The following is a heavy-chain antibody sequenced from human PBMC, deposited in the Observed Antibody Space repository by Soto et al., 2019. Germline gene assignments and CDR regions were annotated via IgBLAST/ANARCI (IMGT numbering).Heavy chain of an antibody. D-gene: IGHD6-13*01. V-gene: IGHV1-46*03. CDR1: GYTFTSYY. CDR3: ARGLAIRYIAAAGTEDFQH. CDR2: INPSGGST. J-gene: IGHJ1*01. Sequence: QVQRVQSGAEVKKPGASVKVSCKASGYTFTSYYMHWVRQAPGQGLEWMGIINPSGGSTSYAQKFQGRVTMTRDTSTSTVYMELSSLRSEDTAVYYCARGLAIRYIAAAGTEDFQHWGQGTLVTVSS.